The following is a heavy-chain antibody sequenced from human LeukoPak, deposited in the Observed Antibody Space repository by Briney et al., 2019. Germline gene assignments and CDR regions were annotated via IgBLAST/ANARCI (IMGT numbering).Heavy chain of an antibody. CDR2: ISYDGSNK. J-gene: IGHJ4*02. V-gene: IGHV3-30*18. Sequence: RGSLRLSCAASGFTFSSYGMHWVRQAPGKGLEWVAVISYDGSNKYYADSVKGRFTISRDNSKNTLYLQMNSLRAEDTAVYYCAKAGVEMATMSLDYWGQGTLVTVSS. CDR1: GFTFSSYG. CDR3: AKAGVEMATMSLDY. D-gene: IGHD5-24*01.